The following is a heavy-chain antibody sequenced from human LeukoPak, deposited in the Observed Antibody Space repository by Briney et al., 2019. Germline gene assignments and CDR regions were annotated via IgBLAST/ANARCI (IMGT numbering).Heavy chain of an antibody. CDR1: GFTFSSQS. Sequence: GGSLRLSCAASGFTFSSQSMDWVRQAPGKGLGWVSSISSSSRDIYYADSVKGRFTISRDNAKNSLYLQMNSLRVEDTAVYYCAAAEYSSSSGGYWGQGTLVTVSS. CDR3: AAAEYSSSSGGY. V-gene: IGHV3-21*04. D-gene: IGHD6-6*01. CDR2: ISSSSRDI. J-gene: IGHJ4*02.